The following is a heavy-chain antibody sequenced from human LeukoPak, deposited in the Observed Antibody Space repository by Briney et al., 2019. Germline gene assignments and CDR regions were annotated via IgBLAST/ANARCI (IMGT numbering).Heavy chain of an antibody. J-gene: IGHJ4*02. CDR2: ISAYNGAT. CDR3: VKFNYYDTDGYPY. Sequence: ASVKVSCKASGYTLTSYGISWVRQAPGQGLEWRGWISAYNGATNYTQKFHDRLSMTTDTSTSTAYMELKSLRSDDTAVYYCVKFNYYDTDGYPYWGPGTMVTVSS. V-gene: IGHV1-18*01. D-gene: IGHD3-22*01. CDR1: GYTLTSYG.